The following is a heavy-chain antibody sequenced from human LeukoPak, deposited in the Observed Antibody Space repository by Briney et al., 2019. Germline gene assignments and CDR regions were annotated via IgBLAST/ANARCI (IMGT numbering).Heavy chain of an antibody. CDR1: GFTFSSYW. J-gene: IGHJ4*02. V-gene: IGHV3-7*01. D-gene: IGHD3-3*01. CDR2: IKQDGSEK. Sequence: GGSLRLSCAASGFTFSSYWMSWVRQAPGKGLEWVVNIKQDGSEKYYVDSVKGRFTISRDNAKNSLYLQMSSLRAEDTAVYYCARVPRITIFGVVTYYYFDYWGQGTLVTVSS. CDR3: ARVPRITIFGVVTYYYFDY.